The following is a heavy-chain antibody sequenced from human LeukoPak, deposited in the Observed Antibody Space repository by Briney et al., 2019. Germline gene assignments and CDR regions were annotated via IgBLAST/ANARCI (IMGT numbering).Heavy chain of an antibody. V-gene: IGHV3-30-3*01. J-gene: IGHJ4*02. CDR2: ISYDGSNK. Sequence: GGSLRLSCAASGFTFSSYAMHWVRQAPGKGLEWVAVISYDGSNKYYADSVKGRFTISRDNSKNTLYLQMSSLRAEDTAVYYCARDLNYYDSSGYPYLGQGTLVTVSS. D-gene: IGHD3-22*01. CDR3: ARDLNYYDSSGYPY. CDR1: GFTFSSYA.